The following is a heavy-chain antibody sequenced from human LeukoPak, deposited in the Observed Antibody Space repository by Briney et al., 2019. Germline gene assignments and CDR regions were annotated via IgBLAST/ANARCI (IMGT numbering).Heavy chain of an antibody. CDR3: TKAPLRSCSGAFCYPFDY. J-gene: IGHJ4*02. V-gene: IGHV3-23*01. D-gene: IGHD2-8*02. Sequence: GESLRLSCAASGFTFSNYSMSWVRQPPGKGLEWVAATVGGRPDTYHAESVKGRFTVSRDDSRDTLFLQMNRLSVDDTAIYYCTKAPLRSCSGAFCYPFDYWGQGTLVTVSS. CDR1: GFTFSNYS. CDR2: TVGGRPDT.